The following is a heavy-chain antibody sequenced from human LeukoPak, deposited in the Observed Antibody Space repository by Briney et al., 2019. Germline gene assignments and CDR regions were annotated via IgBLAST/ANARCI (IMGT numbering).Heavy chain of an antibody. V-gene: IGHV1-18*01. Sequence: ASVKVSCKASGYTFTSYGISWVRQAPGQGLEWMGWISAYNGNANYAQKLQGRVTMTTDTSTSTAYMELRSLRSDDTAVYYCARVRGTDYDFWSRGNWFDPWGQGTLVTVSS. D-gene: IGHD3-3*01. CDR1: GYTFTSYG. J-gene: IGHJ5*02. CDR2: ISAYNGNA. CDR3: ARVRGTDYDFWSRGNWFDP.